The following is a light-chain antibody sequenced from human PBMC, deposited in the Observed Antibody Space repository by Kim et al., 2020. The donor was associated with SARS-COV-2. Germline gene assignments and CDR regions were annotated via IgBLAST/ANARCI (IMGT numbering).Light chain of an antibody. CDR3: LLSYSDSRV. V-gene: IGLV7-46*01. CDR1: SGPVTSGHF. Sequence: PAGTVTHTSYSRSGPVTSGHFPYWFQQKPGQAPRTLIYATGNRHSWTPARFSGSHLGGKAALSLSAAQPEDEADYYCLLSYSDSRVFGGGTQLTVL. J-gene: IGLJ2*01. CDR2: ATG.